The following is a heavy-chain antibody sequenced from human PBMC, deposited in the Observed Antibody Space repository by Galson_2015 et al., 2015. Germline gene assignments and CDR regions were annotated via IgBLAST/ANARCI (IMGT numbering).Heavy chain of an antibody. CDR2: FDPEDGET. J-gene: IGHJ6*02. D-gene: IGHD1-1*01. V-gene: IGHV1-24*01. Sequence: LEWMGGFDPEDGETIYAQKFQGRVTMTEDTSTDTAYMELSSLRSEDTAVYYCATDHNQGGTTAHYYYGMDVWGQGTTVTVSS. CDR3: ATDHNQGGTTAHYYYGMDV.